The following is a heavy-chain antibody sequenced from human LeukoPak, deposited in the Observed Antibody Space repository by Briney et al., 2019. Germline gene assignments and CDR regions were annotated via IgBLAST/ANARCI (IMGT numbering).Heavy chain of an antibody. Sequence: GGSLRLSCAAAGFRFSSYAMNWVRQAPGKGLEWVSTISGTGGSTYYADSVRGRFTISRDTSKNTLYLQMNSLRAEDTAVYYCAELGITMIGGVWGKGTTVTISS. CDR2: ISGTGGST. J-gene: IGHJ6*04. D-gene: IGHD3-10*02. CDR3: AELGITMIGGV. CDR1: GFRFSSYA. V-gene: IGHV3-23*01.